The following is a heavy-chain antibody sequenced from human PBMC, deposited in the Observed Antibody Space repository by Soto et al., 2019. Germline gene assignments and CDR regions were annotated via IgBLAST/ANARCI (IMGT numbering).Heavy chain of an antibody. CDR1: GFTFSSYA. Sequence: EVQLLESGGGLVQPGGSLRLSCAASGFTFSSYAMSWVRQAPGKGLEWVSAISGSGGSTYYADSVKGRFTISRDNSKNTLYLQMNSLRAEDTAVYYCATTYYDILTGYDYFDYWGQGTLVTVSS. CDR3: ATTYYDILTGYDYFDY. J-gene: IGHJ4*02. V-gene: IGHV3-23*01. CDR2: ISGSGGST. D-gene: IGHD3-9*01.